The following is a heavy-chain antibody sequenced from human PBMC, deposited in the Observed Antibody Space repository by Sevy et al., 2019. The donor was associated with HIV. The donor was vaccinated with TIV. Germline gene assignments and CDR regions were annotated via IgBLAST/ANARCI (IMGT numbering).Heavy chain of an antibody. D-gene: IGHD6-6*01. J-gene: IGHJ3*02. V-gene: IGHV3-30*18. CDR3: AKTEEYPEPGRSFDI. CDR1: GFTFSNYG. CDR2: ISYDGSNK. Sequence: GGSLRLSCAASGFTFSNYGMHWVRQAPGKGLEWVAVISYDGSNKYYADSVKGRFTISRDNSKNTLYLQMNSLRAEHTAVYYCAKTEEYPEPGRSFDIWGQGTMVTVSS.